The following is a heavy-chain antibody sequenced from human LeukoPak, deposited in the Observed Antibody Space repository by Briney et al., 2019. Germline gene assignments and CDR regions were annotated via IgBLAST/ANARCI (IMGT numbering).Heavy chain of an antibody. Sequence: GASVKVSCKASGGTFSSYAISWVRQAPGQGLEWMGGIIPIFGTANYAQKFQGRVTITADESTSTAYMELSSLRSEDTAVYYCARGLEQLNWFDPWGQGTLVTVSS. CDR1: GGTFSSYA. D-gene: IGHD1/OR15-1a*01. V-gene: IGHV1-69*13. J-gene: IGHJ5*02. CDR2: IIPIFGTA. CDR3: ARGLEQLNWFDP.